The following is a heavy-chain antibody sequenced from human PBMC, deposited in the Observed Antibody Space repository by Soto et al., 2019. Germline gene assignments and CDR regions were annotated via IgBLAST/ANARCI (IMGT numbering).Heavy chain of an antibody. CDR1: GGSISSGGYY. CDR2: IYYSGST. V-gene: IGHV4-31*03. J-gene: IGHJ5*02. CDR3: ASRVVVVAATQENWFDP. D-gene: IGHD2-15*01. Sequence: PSETLSLTCTVSGGSISSGGYYWSWIRQHPWKGLEWIGYIYYSGSTYYNPSLKSRVTISVDTSKNQFSLKLSSVTAADTAVYYCASRVVVVAATQENWFDPWGQGTLVTVSS.